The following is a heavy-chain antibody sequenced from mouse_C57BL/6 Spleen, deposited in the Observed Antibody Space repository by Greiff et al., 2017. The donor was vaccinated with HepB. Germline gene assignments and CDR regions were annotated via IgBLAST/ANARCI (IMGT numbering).Heavy chain of an antibody. V-gene: IGHV1-55*01. J-gene: IGHJ3*01. CDR1: GYTFTCYW. CDR3: ARSLHIQGGFAY. Sequence: VQLQQPGAELVKPGASLKISCKASGYTFTCYWITWVKQRPGQGLEWIGDIYPGSGSTNYNEKFKSKATLTVDTSSSTDYMQLSSLTSEVSAVYYCARSLHIQGGFAYWGEGTLVTVSA. CDR2: IYPGSGST. D-gene: IGHD2-10*01.